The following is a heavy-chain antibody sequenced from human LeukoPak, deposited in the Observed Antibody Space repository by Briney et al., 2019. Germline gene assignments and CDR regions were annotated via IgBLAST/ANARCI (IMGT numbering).Heavy chain of an antibody. J-gene: IGHJ3*02. V-gene: IGHV1-69*13. Sequence: SVKVSCKASGGTFSSHAISWVRQAPGQGLEWMGGIIPIFGTANYAQKFQGRVTITADESTSTAYMELSSLRSEDTAVYYCARGYYDSSGYYRRDDAFDIWGQGTMVTVSS. CDR3: ARGYYDSSGYYRRDDAFDI. CDR1: GGTFSSHA. D-gene: IGHD3-22*01. CDR2: IIPIFGTA.